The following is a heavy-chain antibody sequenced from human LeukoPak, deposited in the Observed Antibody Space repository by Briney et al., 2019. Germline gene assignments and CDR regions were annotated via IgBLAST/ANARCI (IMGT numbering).Heavy chain of an antibody. CDR3: ATDASIYDSRGYYYLW. CDR1: GGTFSRYT. V-gene: IGHV1-69*13. Sequence: SVKVSCKASGGTFSRYTISWVRQAPGQGLEWMGGIIPMFGRANYAQKFQGRLTITADESSTTAYMELSGLRSEDTAMYYCATDASIYDSRGYYYLWWGQGTLVTVSS. CDR2: IIPMFGRA. J-gene: IGHJ4*02. D-gene: IGHD3-22*01.